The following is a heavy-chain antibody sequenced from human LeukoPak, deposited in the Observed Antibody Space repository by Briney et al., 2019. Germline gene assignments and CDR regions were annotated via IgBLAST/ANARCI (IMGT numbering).Heavy chain of an antibody. V-gene: IGHV1-69*05. Sequence: SVKVSCKASGGTFSSYAISWVRQAPGQGLEWMGGIIPIFGKANYAQKFQGRVTITTDEPTSTAYMELSSLRSEDTAVYYCARVCSSSWYYFDYWGQGTLVTASS. J-gene: IGHJ4*02. CDR2: IIPIFGKA. CDR1: GGTFSSYA. CDR3: ARVCSSSWYYFDY. D-gene: IGHD6-13*01.